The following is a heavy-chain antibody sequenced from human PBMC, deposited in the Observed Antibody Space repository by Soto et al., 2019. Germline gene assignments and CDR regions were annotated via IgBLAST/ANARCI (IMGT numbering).Heavy chain of an antibody. V-gene: IGHV3-49*04. Sequence: GGSLRLSCTTSGSTFRDFSMSWVRQGPGKGLEWVGFIRSETYGETTEYAASVKDRFIISRDDSKGIAYLQMNSLKTEDTAVYYCTRNATVVGDYFDYWGQGTLVTVSS. CDR3: TRNATVVGDYFDY. CDR2: IRSETYGETT. CDR1: GSTFRDFS. J-gene: IGHJ4*02. D-gene: IGHD3-10*01.